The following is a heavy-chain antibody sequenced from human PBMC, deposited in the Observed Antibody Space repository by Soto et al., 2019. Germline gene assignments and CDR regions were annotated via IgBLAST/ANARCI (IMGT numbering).Heavy chain of an antibody. J-gene: IGHJ6*02. D-gene: IGHD5-18*01. CDR2: MNPNSGNT. Sequence: ASVKVSCKASGYTFTSYDINWVRQATGQGPEWMGWMNPNSGNTGYAQKFQGRVTMTRNTSISTAYMELSSLRSEDTAVYYCARLNWGGYSYGSSYYGMDVWGRGTTVTVSS. V-gene: IGHV1-8*01. CDR1: GYTFTSYD. CDR3: ARLNWGGYSYGSSYYGMDV.